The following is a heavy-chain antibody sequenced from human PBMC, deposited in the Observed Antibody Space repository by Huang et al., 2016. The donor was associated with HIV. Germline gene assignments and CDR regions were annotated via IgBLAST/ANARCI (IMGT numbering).Heavy chain of an antibody. CDR3: AKGRATILDRLDS. CDR1: GVTFSRYA. CDR2: ISSNGETS. Sequence: EVQLLESGGGLVRPGGSLRLSCAASGVTFSRYAMSWVRQAPGKGREWFSVISSNGETSDYTDSVKGRFTISRDNSKNTVSMQMHSLRVEDTAVYYCAKGRATILDRLDSWGQGTLFTVSS. D-gene: IGHD3-3*01. V-gene: IGHV3-23*01. J-gene: IGHJ4*02.